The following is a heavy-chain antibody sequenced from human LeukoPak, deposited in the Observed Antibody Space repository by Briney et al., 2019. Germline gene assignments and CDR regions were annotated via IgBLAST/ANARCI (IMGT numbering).Heavy chain of an antibody. J-gene: IGHJ4*02. CDR3: ARAYYYYDSSGHFDY. CDR2: IIPIFGTA. D-gene: IGHD3-22*01. Sequence: SVKVSCKASGGTFSSYAISWVRQAPGQGLEWMGGIIPIFGTANYAQKFQGRVTITADESTSTAYMELSSLRSEDTAVYYCARAYYYYDSSGHFDYWGQGPLVTVSS. V-gene: IGHV1-69*01. CDR1: GGTFSSYA.